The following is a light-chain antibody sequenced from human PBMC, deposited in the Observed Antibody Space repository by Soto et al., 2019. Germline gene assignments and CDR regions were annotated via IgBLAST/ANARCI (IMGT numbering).Light chain of an antibody. CDR1: QSVSSN. CDR2: GAS. CDR3: QQYNNWPQT. J-gene: IGKJ1*01. V-gene: IGKV3-15*01. Sequence: DIVMTQSPATLSVSPGGRATLSCRASQSVSSNLAWYQQKPGQAPRLLIYGASTRATGIPARFSGSGSGTEFTLTISSLQSEDFAVYYCQQYNNWPQTFGQGTKVDIK.